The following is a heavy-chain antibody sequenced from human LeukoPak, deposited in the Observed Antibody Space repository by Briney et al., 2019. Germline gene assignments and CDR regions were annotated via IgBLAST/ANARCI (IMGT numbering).Heavy chain of an antibody. D-gene: IGHD3-10*01. CDR1: GFSFNNYD. CDR3: AREGTQGHIDAFDI. CDR2: IDTAGGT. J-gene: IGHJ3*02. Sequence: GGSLRLSCAASGFSFNNYDMHWVRHATGKDLEWVSAIDTAGGTYYPDSVKGRFTISRDNAKNSLYLQMNSLSAGDTAVYYCAREGTQGHIDAFDIWGQGTMVTVSS. V-gene: IGHV3-13*01.